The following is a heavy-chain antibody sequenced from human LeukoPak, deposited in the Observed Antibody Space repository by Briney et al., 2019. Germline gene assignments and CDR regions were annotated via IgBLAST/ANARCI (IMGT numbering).Heavy chain of an antibody. V-gene: IGHV1-2*02. CDR1: GYTFTDYY. J-gene: IGHJ5*02. D-gene: IGHD2-21*02. CDR2: ISPNSDDI. Sequence: GASVKVSCKASGYTFTDYYMHWVRQAPGQGLEWMGWISPNSDDINYAQKLQGRVTMTRDTSISTAYMELSRLRPDDTAVYYCARVGMADCGGDCLGWFDPWGQGTLVTVSS. CDR3: ARVGMADCGGDCLGWFDP.